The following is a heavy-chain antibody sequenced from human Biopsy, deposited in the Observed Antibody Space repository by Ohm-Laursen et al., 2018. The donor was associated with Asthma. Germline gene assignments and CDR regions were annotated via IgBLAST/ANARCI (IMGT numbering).Heavy chain of an antibody. Sequence: TQTLTLTGSFSGFSLRTPGVGVGWIRQSPGKALEWLALLYWDDYNLFRPSLKRRLTITKDPSKNQVVLTMTKMDPVDSGTYYCALSQDSGFDDHSPSWFDPWGQGTLVTVSS. CDR1: GFSLRTPGVG. CDR2: LYWDDYN. V-gene: IGHV2-5*02. CDR3: ALSQDSGFDDHSPSWFDP. D-gene: IGHD3-9*01. J-gene: IGHJ5*02.